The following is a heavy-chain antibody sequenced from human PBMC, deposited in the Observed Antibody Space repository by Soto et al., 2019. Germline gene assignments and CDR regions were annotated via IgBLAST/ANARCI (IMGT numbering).Heavy chain of an antibody. CDR1: RYSFTNFH. CDR2: INPSSGAT. V-gene: IGHV1-46*01. J-gene: IGHJ4*02. D-gene: IGHD6-13*01. Sequence: ASGKVSCKASRYSFTNFHIHWVRQAPGQGLERLGVINPSSGATTYQQKFQGRVTMTRDTSTSTVYMVLSDLRSEDTAVYYCARIEGPGLNYFDFWGQGTPVTVSS. CDR3: ARIEGPGLNYFDF.